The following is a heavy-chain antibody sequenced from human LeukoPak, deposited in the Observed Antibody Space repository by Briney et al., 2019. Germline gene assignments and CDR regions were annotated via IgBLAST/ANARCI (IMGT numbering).Heavy chain of an antibody. CDR3: ARDYDFWSGYYYYYMDV. CDR2: IKQDGSEK. CDR1: GFTFSGYW. J-gene: IGHJ6*03. V-gene: IGHV3-7*01. D-gene: IGHD3-3*01. Sequence: GGSLRLSCAASGFTFSGYWMSWVRQAPGKGLEWVANIKQDGSEKYYVDSVKGRFTISRDNAKNSLYLQMNSLRAEDTAVYYCARDYDFWSGYYYYYMDVWGKGTTVTVSS.